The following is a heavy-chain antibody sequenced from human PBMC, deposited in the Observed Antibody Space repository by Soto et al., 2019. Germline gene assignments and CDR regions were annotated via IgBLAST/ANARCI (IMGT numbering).Heavy chain of an antibody. J-gene: IGHJ6*02. CDR1: GFTFSSYA. D-gene: IGHD3-3*01. CDR3: ARDRGDYYGMDV. V-gene: IGHV3-30-3*01. CDR2: ISYDGSNK. Sequence: QVQLVESGGGVVQPGRSLRLSCAASGFTFSSYAMHWVRQAPGKGLEWVAVISYDGSNKYYADSVKGRFTISRDNSKNTLYLQMNSLRAEDTAVYYCARDRGDYYGMDVWGQGTMVTVSS.